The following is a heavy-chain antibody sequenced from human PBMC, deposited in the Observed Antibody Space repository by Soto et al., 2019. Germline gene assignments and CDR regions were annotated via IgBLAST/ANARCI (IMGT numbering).Heavy chain of an antibody. Sequence: ASVKVSCKASGGTFSSYAISWVRQAPGQGLEWMGGIIPIFGTANYAQKFQGRVTITADESTSTAYMELSSLRSEDTAVYYCARGYCSGGSCHPLYYYYGMDVWGQGTTVTV. CDR1: GGTFSSYA. CDR2: IIPIFGTA. D-gene: IGHD2-15*01. CDR3: ARGYCSGGSCHPLYYYYGMDV. V-gene: IGHV1-69*13. J-gene: IGHJ6*02.